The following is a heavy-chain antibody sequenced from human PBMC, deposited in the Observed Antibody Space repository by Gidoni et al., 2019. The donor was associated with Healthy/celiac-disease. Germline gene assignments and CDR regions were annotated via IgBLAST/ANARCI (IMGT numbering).Heavy chain of an antibody. Sequence: EVQLVESGGGLVQPGGSLRLSCASAGFTLSSYWMSWVGQAPGKGLEWVANIKQDGSEKYYVDSVKGRFTISRDNAKNSLYLQMNSLRAEDTAVYYCARDGSGSYWNYFDYWGQGTLVTVSS. CDR1: GFTLSSYW. CDR2: IKQDGSEK. CDR3: ARDGSGSYWNYFDY. D-gene: IGHD3-10*01. J-gene: IGHJ4*02. V-gene: IGHV3-7*03.